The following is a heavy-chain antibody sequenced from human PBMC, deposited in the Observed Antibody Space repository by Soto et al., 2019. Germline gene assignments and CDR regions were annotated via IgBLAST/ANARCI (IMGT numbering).Heavy chain of an antibody. V-gene: IGHV1-2*04. CDR1: GDTFTDYY. Sequence: QVQLVQSGAEVQKPGASVTVSCRSSGDTFTDYYMHWVRQAPGQGLEWLGWINPNSGVTTYAEKVQGWVTMTRDTSIRTVYMQRSRLRSDDTAVYYCARESGGATATLDYYYFYMDVWGTGTTVTVSS. D-gene: IGHD5-12*01. CDR3: ARESGGATATLDYYYFYMDV. CDR2: INPNSGVT. J-gene: IGHJ6*03.